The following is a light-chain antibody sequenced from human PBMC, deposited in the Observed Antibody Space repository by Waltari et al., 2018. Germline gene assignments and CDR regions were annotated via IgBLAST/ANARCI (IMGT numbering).Light chain of an antibody. J-gene: IGLJ2*01. V-gene: IGLV1-44*01. Sequence: QSVLTQPPSVSATPGQTVTISCSGRIPNLATNPVNWYQPLPGTAPKPLIYINDQRPSGVPDRFSASKSGTSASLAISGLQSEDEAYYYCAVWDDSLNGPVFGGGTKLTAL. CDR1: IPNLATNP. CDR2: IND. CDR3: AVWDDSLNGPV.